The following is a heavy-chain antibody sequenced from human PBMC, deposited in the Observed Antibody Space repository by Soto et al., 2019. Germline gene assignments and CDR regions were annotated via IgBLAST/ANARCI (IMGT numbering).Heavy chain of an antibody. J-gene: IGHJ3*01. CDR2: IIPILGLT. V-gene: IGHV1-69*02. D-gene: IGHD3-16*01. CDR1: GGTFNSYT. Sequence: QVQLVQSGAELKKPGSSVKVSCKPSGGTFNSYTFGWVRQAPGQGLEWVGRIIPILGLTNNAQKFQGRLTATADKATAPAYIELGILRAADTAIYYCAGPSPGEGDRAFELWRQGTTVTVSS. CDR3: AGPSPGEGDRAFEL.